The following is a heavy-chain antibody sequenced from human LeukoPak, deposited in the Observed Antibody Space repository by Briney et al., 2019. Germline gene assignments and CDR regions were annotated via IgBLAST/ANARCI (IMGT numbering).Heavy chain of an antibody. D-gene: IGHD4-23*01. CDR3: AREGATVVYFDY. Sequence: SVKVSCKASGGTFSSYGISWVRQAPGQGIEWMGGIIPIFGTANYAQKFQGRVTITADESTSTAYMELSSLRSEDTAVYYCAREGATVVYFDYWGQGTLVTVSS. V-gene: IGHV1-69*13. J-gene: IGHJ4*02. CDR2: IIPIFGTA. CDR1: GGTFSSYG.